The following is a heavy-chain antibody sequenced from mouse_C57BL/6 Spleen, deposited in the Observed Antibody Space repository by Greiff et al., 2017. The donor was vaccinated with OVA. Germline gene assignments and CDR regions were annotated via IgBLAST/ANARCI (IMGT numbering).Heavy chain of an antibody. CDR2: IYPGDGDT. J-gene: IGHJ4*01. V-gene: IGHV1-82*01. CDR1: GYAFSSSW. D-gene: IGHD1-1*01. CDR3: ARGDYGSSYARDY. Sequence: VQLQESGPELVKPGASVKISCKASGYAFSSSWMNWVKQRPGKGLEWIGRIYPGDGDTTYNGKFKGKATLTEDKSSSTADMQLSSLTSEDAAVYFCARGDYGSSYARDYWGQGTSVTVSS.